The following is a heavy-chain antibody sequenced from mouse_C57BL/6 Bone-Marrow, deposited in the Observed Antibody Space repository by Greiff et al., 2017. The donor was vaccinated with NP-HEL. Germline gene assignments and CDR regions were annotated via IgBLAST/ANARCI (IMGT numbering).Heavy chain of an antibody. CDR2: IYPGSGNT. V-gene: IGHV1-76*01. J-gene: IGHJ2*01. CDR1: GYTFTDYY. D-gene: IGHD2-5*01. Sequence: QVQLKESGAELVRPGASVKLSCKASGYTFTDYYINWVKQRPGQGLEWIARIYPGSGNTYYNEKFKGKATLTAEKSSSTAYMQLSSLTSEDSAVYFCARGDSNYGYFDYWGQGTTLTVSS. CDR3: ARGDSNYGYFDY.